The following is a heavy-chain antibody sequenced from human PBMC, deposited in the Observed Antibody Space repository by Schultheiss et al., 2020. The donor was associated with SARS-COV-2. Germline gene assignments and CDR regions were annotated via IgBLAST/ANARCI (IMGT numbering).Heavy chain of an antibody. Sequence: KISCKASGGTFSSYAISWVRQAPGQGLEWMGGIIPIFGTANYAQKFQGRVTITADESTSTAYMELSSLRSEDTAVYYCARDHKPAAMNYGMDVWGQGTTVTVSS. D-gene: IGHD2-2*01. CDR3: ARDHKPAAMNYGMDV. V-gene: IGHV1-69*01. CDR2: IIPIFGTA. CDR1: GGTFSSYA. J-gene: IGHJ6*02.